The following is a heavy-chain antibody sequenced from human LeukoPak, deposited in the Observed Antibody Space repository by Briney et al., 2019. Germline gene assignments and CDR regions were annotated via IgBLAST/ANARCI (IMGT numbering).Heavy chain of an antibody. CDR1: GYTFTSYY. Sequence: DSVKVSCKPSGYTFTSYYMHWVRHAPGPGLKWMGIINPTGGSTSYTQKFPGRVTMTRDTSTSTVYMELSSLRSEDTAVYYCASGGLFCSSTSCYNRRVMDVWGKGTTVTVSS. J-gene: IGHJ6*04. CDR2: INPTGGST. V-gene: IGHV1-46*01. D-gene: IGHD2-2*02. CDR3: ASGGLFCSSTSCYNRRVMDV.